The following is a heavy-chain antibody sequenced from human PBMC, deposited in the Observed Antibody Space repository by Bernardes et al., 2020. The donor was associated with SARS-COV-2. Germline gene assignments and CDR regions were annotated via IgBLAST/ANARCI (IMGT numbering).Heavy chain of an antibody. CDR1: GGTFSSYA. CDR2: IIPIFGTA. D-gene: IGHD2-2*01. V-gene: IGHV1-69*06. CDR3: ASPSSVVPAAIRGFYGMDV. Sequence: SVKVSCKASGGTFSSYAISWVRQAPGQGLEWMGGIIPIFGTANYAQKFQGRVTITADKSTSTAYMELSSLRSEDTAVYYCASPSSVVPAAIRGFYGMDVWGQGTTVTVSS. J-gene: IGHJ6*02.